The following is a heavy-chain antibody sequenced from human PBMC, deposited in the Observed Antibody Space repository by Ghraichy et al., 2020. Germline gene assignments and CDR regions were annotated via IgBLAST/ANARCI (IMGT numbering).Heavy chain of an antibody. Sequence: GESLNISCVASGFTLSGYGIIWVRQAPGKGLEWVSYINSASSYTYFADSVKGRFSTSRDNAKNSLYLQMNSLRAEDTAVYYCVRSFRSSWYHAFDMWGQGTMVTVSS. D-gene: IGHD6-13*01. J-gene: IGHJ3*02. CDR2: INSASSYT. CDR1: GFTLSGYG. V-gene: IGHV3-21*04. CDR3: VRSFRSSWYHAFDM.